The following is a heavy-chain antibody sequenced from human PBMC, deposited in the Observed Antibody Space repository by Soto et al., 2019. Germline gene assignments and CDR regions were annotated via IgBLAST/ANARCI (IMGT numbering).Heavy chain of an antibody. CDR1: GDSFTSYW. J-gene: IGHJ4*02. Sequence: GESLKISCQGSGDSFTSYWISWVRQMPGKGLEWMGRIDPSDSYTNYSPSFQGHVTISADRSISTAYLQWSSLKASHTAMYYCARDVDSSGSPYYFDYWGQGTLVTVSS. V-gene: IGHV5-10-1*01. CDR2: IDPSDSYT. D-gene: IGHD3-22*01. CDR3: ARDVDSSGSPYYFDY.